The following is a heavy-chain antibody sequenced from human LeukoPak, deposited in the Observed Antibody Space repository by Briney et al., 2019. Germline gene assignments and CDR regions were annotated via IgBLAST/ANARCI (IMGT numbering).Heavy chain of an antibody. CDR2: IKQDGSER. V-gene: IGHV3-7*01. CDR3: ARTYYYDASGYYRHFDH. J-gene: IGHJ4*02. CDR1: GFTFSDYY. D-gene: IGHD3-22*01. Sequence: GGSLRLSCAASGFTFSDYYMTWIRQAPGKGLEWVANIKQDGSERSYVDSVKGRFTISRDNAKNSLYLQMNSLRAEDTAVYYCARTYYYDASGYYRHFDHWGQGTLVTVSS.